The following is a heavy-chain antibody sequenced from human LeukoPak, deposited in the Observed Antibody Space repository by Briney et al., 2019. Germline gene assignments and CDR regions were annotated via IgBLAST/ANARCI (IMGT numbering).Heavy chain of an antibody. CDR1: GYTFTGYY. Sequence: ASVKVSCKASGYTFTGYYMHWVRQAPGQGLEWMGWINPNSGGTNYAQKFQGRVTMTRDTSISTAYMELSRLRSDDTAVYYCARDTMYSSSSAAEYFQHWGQGTLVTVSS. V-gene: IGHV1-2*02. J-gene: IGHJ1*01. CDR2: INPNSGGT. D-gene: IGHD6-13*01. CDR3: ARDTMYSSSSAAEYFQH.